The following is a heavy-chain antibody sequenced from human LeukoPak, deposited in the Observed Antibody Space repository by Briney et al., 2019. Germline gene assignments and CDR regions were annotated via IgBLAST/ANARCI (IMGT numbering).Heavy chain of an antibody. CDR2: IYHSGST. J-gene: IGHJ6*03. CDR3: ARGPPYYYMDV. Sequence: SETLSLTCTVSGYSISSGYYWGWIRQPPGKGLEWIGSIYHSGSTYYNPSLKSRVTISVDTSKNQFSLKLSSVTAADTAVYYCARGPPYYYMDVWGKGTTVTISS. CDR1: GYSISSGYY. V-gene: IGHV4-38-2*02.